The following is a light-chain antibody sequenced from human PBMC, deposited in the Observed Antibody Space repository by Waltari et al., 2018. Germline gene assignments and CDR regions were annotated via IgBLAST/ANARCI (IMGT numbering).Light chain of an antibody. V-gene: IGLV3-21*02. Sequence: SDVLNQAPSVSVAPGQTASVTCGGNNIGSKSVHWYQQKPGQAPVLVVHDDSDRPSKIPERFSGSNSVDTATLTISSVEAGDEADYYCQVWDSSTHHYVFGSGTKVTVL. CDR2: DDS. CDR3: QVWDSSTHHYV. J-gene: IGLJ1*01. CDR1: NIGSKS.